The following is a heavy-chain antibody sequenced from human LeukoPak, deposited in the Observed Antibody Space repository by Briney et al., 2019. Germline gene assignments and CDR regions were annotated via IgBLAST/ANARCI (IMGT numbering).Heavy chain of an antibody. CDR3: ARDRGLVVAATWWFDP. J-gene: IGHJ5*02. D-gene: IGHD2-15*01. Sequence: GASVKVSCKASGYTFTGYYMHWVRQAPGQGPEWMGWINPNSGGTNYAQKFQGRVTMTRDTSISTAYMELSRLRSDDTAMYYCARDRGLVVAATWWFDPWGQGTLVTVSS. V-gene: IGHV1-2*02. CDR1: GYTFTGYY. CDR2: INPNSGGT.